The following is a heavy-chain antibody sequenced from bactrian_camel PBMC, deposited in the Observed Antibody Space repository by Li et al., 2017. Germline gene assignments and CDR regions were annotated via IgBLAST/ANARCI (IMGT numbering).Heavy chain of an antibody. J-gene: IGHJ6*01. Sequence: QVQLVESGGGSVQAGGSLRLSCAVSVSSANDYCLGWFRQASGKEREWVGSLDSDGRINYADSVKGRFTISKDNRKNILYLQMNSLTPGDTAMYYCTARYEFGLGACGAGYVPDFPYRGRGTQVTVS. CDR2: LDSDGRI. D-gene: IGHD1*01. CDR1: VSSANDYC. CDR3: TARYEFGLGACGAGYVPDFPY. V-gene: IGHV3S9*01.